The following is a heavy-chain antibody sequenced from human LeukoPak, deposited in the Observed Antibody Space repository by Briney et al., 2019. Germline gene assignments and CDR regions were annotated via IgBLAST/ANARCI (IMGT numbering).Heavy chain of an antibody. D-gene: IGHD2-2*01. CDR1: GGSFSGYY. CDR3: ATAHGRYCSSTSCSRRRFFDL. Sequence: SETLSLTCAVYGGSFSGYYWSWIRQPPGKGLEWIGEINHSGSTNYNPSLKSRVTISVDTSKSQFSLKLSSVTAADTAVYYCATAHGRYCSSTSCSRRRFFDLWGRGTLVTVSS. CDR2: INHSGST. J-gene: IGHJ2*01. V-gene: IGHV4-34*01.